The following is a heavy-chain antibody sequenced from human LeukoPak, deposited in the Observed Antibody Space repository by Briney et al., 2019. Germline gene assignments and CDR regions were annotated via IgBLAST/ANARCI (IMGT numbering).Heavy chain of an antibody. Sequence: GGFLRLSCAASGFTFSSYEMNWVRQAPGKGLEWISAISGSSSNVYYAASVRGRFTISRGNAENSLYLQLNTMRAEDTAVYYCARGFRDTAMFLDYWGQGTLVTVSS. J-gene: IGHJ4*02. CDR2: ISGSSSNV. D-gene: IGHD5-18*01. CDR1: GFTFSSYE. CDR3: ARGFRDTAMFLDY. V-gene: IGHV3-48*03.